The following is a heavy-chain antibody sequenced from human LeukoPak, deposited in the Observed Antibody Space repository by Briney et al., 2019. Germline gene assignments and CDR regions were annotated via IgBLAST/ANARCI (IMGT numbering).Heavy chain of an antibody. J-gene: IGHJ4*02. CDR1: GFTFSTYG. CDR3: AKRMGPSIAATDLDY. D-gene: IGHD6-13*01. Sequence: GGSLRLSCAASGFTFSTYGMEWVRQAPGKGLEWVAVISYDGTNKNYADSVKGRFIISRDNSKNTLYLQMNSLRAEDTAVYYCAKRMGPSIAATDLDYWGQGTLVTVSS. CDR2: ISYDGTNK. V-gene: IGHV3-30*18.